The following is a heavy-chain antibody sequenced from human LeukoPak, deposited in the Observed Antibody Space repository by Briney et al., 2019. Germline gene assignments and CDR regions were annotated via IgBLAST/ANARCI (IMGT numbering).Heavy chain of an antibody. D-gene: IGHD6-25*01. CDR2: INPNIDGT. CDR1: GYTFTGYY. J-gene: IGHJ6*03. V-gene: IGHV1-2*02. CDR3: ARGNPTSIAAPNYYYYYFMDV. Sequence: ASVKVSCKASGYTFTGYYMHWVRQAPGQGLGWMGWINPNIDGTNYAQKFQGRVTMTRETSISTAYMELSRLRSDDTAVYYCARGNPTSIAAPNYYYYYFMDVWGKGTTVTVSS.